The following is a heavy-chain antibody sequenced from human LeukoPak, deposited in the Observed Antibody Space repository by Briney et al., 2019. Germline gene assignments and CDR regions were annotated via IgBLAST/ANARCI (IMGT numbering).Heavy chain of an antibody. D-gene: IGHD3-3*01. CDR1: GGSISSSSYS. CDR2: IYYSGTT. Sequence: SETLSLTCTVSGGSISSSSYSWGWIRQPPGKGLEWIGSIYYSGTTYYNPSLKSRVTISVDTSKTQFSQKLSSVAATDTAVYFCARLRFDFWSGYTHPYFDYWGQGTLVTVSS. V-gene: IGHV4-39*01. J-gene: IGHJ4*02. CDR3: ARLRFDFWSGYTHPYFDY.